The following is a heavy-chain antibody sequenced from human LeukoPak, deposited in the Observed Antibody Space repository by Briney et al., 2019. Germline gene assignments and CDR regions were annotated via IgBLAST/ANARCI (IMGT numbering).Heavy chain of an antibody. V-gene: IGHV4-61*02. Sequence: PSETLSLTCTVSGGSISSSSYYWGWIRQPAGKGLEWIGRIYTSGSTNYNPSLKSRVTTSVDTSKNQFSLKLSSVTAADTAVYYCARDLPKAPYYYGSGSLYSNWFDPWGQGTLVTVSS. D-gene: IGHD3-10*01. CDR3: ARDLPKAPYYYGSGSLYSNWFDP. CDR1: GGSISSSSYY. J-gene: IGHJ5*02. CDR2: IYTSGST.